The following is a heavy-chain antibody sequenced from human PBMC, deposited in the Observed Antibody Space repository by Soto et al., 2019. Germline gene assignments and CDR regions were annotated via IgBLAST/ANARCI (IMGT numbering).Heavy chain of an antibody. Sequence: QVTLKESGPVLVKPTETLTLTCTVSGFTLSNARMGVSWIRQPPGKALEWLAHIFSNDEKSYSTSLKSRLTISKDTSKNQVVLTMTNMDPVDTATYYCARTDSPDYGGNPVDYWGQGTLVTVSS. CDR2: IFSNDEK. CDR3: ARTDSPDYGGNPVDY. J-gene: IGHJ4*02. D-gene: IGHD4-17*01. V-gene: IGHV2-26*01. CDR1: GFTLSNARMG.